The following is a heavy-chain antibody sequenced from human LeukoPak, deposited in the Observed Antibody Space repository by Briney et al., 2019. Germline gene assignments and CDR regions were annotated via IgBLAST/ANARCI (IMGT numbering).Heavy chain of an antibody. V-gene: IGHV3-7*01. Sequence: GGSLRLSCAASGFTFTSYWMTWVRQAPGKGLERVAHIKQDGGEEYYVDSVKGRFTISRDNAKNSLYLQMNSLRAEDTAVYYCARVRHYYDSSGYSYYFDYWGQGTLVTVSS. D-gene: IGHD3-22*01. CDR2: IKQDGGEE. J-gene: IGHJ4*02. CDR1: GFTFTSYW. CDR3: ARVRHYYDSSGYSYYFDY.